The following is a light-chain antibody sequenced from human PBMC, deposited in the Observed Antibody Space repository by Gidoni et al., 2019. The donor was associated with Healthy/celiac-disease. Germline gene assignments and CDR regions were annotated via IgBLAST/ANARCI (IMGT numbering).Light chain of an antibody. CDR2: AAS. CDR3: LQDYKYPRT. J-gene: IGKJ1*01. Sequence: AIQMTQSPSSLSASVGDRVTITCRASQGIRNDLGWYQQKPGKAPKLLIYAASRLQSVVPTMFSGSGSCTDFTRTISSLQPEDFASYYCLQDYKYPRTFGQGTKVEIK. V-gene: IGKV1-6*01. CDR1: QGIRND.